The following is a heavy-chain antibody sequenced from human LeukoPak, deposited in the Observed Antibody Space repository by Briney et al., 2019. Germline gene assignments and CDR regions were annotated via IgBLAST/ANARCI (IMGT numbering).Heavy chain of an antibody. V-gene: IGHV1-69*06. J-gene: IGHJ6*03. D-gene: IGHD3-10*01. Sequence: SVKVSCKASGGTFSSYAISWVRQAPGQGLEWMGGIIPIFGTANYAQKFQGRVTITADKSTSTAYMELSSLRSEDTAVYYCARGFGESPYYYYYYMDVWGKGTTVTVSS. CDR3: ARGFGESPYYYYYYMDV. CDR1: GGTFSSYA. CDR2: IIPIFGTA.